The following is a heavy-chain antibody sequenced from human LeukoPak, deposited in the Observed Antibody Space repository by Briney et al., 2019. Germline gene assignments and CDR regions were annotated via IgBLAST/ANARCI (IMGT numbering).Heavy chain of an antibody. J-gene: IGHJ4*02. CDR1: GYSFSNYW. Sequence: GESLKISCKGSGYSFSNYWIAWVRRMPGKGLEWMGIIFPADSDTRYSPSLQGQVTISVDKSINTAYLQWGSLKASDSAMYYCARPPGVAATFFDYWGQGTLVTVSS. V-gene: IGHV5-51*01. D-gene: IGHD1-26*01. CDR3: ARPPGVAATFFDY. CDR2: IFPADSDT.